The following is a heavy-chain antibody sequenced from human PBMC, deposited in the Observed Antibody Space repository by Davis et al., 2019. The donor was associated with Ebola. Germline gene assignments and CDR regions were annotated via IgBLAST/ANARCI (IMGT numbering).Heavy chain of an antibody. CDR1: GFTFSSYW. CDR2: ISSSGSTI. J-gene: IGHJ5*02. V-gene: IGHV3-48*04. Sequence: GESLKISCAASGFTFSSYWMSWVRQAPGKGLEWVSYISSSGSTIYYADSVKGRFTISRDNAKNSLYLQMNSLRAEDTAVYYCARDLAVFGELLMMGWFDPWGQGTLVTVSS. D-gene: IGHD3-10*02. CDR3: ARDLAVFGELLMMGWFDP.